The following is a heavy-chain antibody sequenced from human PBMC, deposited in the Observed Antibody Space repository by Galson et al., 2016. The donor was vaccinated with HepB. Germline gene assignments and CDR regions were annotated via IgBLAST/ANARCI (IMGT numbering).Heavy chain of an antibody. CDR3: VTSASSGSYLDY. Sequence: SLRLSCAASGFTVSSYYMTWVRQAPGKGLEWVSSIYSGDRTYYADSVKGRFTISKHNSKNTLYLQVNSLRTEDTAVYYCVTSASSGSYLDYWGQGTLVTVSS. J-gene: IGHJ4*02. D-gene: IGHD1-26*01. V-gene: IGHV3-53*04. CDR2: IYSGDRT. CDR1: GFTVSSYY.